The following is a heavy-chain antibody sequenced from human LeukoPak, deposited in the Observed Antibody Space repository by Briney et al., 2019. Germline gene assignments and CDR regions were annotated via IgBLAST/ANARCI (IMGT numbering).Heavy chain of an antibody. CDR3: ARRWNYGRNYYIDV. V-gene: IGHV4-34*01. J-gene: IGHJ6*03. D-gene: IGHD1-7*01. CDR2: INDSGRT. CDR1: GGSFSNYY. Sequence: SETLSLTCAVYGGSFSNYYWSWLRQPPGRGLEWVGEINDSGRTNYNPSLMSRVTVSVDTSKNQFSLRLTSVTATDTAVYCCARRWNYGRNYYIDVWGNGATVSVSS.